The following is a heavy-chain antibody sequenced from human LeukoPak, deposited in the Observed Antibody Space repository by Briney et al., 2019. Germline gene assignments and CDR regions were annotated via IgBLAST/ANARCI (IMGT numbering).Heavy chain of an antibody. J-gene: IGHJ4*02. CDR2: INHGGST. V-gene: IGHV4-34*01. CDR3: ARRPLYSYGPNDY. Sequence: SETLSLTCAVYGGSFSGYYWSLIRQPPGKGLEWIGEINHGGSTNYNPSLKSLVIIAVDTSNNQFSLMLSLVTAADTAVYYGARRPLYSYGPNDYWGQGTLVTVSS. CDR1: GGSFSGYY. D-gene: IGHD5-18*01.